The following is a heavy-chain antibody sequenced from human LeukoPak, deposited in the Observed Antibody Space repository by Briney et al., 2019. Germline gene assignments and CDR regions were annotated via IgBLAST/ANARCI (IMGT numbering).Heavy chain of an antibody. CDR3: ARSSSGYSLNWFAP. CDR1: GFTVSSNY. V-gene: IGHV3-53*01. CDR2: IYSGGST. J-gene: IGHJ5*02. Sequence: PGGSLRLSCAASGFTVSSNYMSWVRQAPGKGLEWVSVIYSGGSTYYADSVKGRFTISRDNSKNTLYLQMNSLRAEDTAVYYCARSSSGYSLNWFAPWAQGTLVTVSS. D-gene: IGHD3-22*01.